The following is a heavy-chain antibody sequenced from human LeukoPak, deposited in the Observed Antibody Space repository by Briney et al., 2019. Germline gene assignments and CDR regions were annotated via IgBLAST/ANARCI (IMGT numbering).Heavy chain of an antibody. CDR2: ISTSGDTT. V-gene: IGHV3-23*01. CDR1: GFTFSNFA. CDR3: AKARSSSDYDPLDT. D-gene: IGHD3-22*01. Sequence: GGSLRLSCGASGFTFSNFAMSWVRQPPGKGLEWVSVISTSGDTTNDAGSVKGRFTISRDNSKNMLFLQMNSLRADDTAVYYCAKARSSSDYDPLDTWGQGTMVTVSS. J-gene: IGHJ3*02.